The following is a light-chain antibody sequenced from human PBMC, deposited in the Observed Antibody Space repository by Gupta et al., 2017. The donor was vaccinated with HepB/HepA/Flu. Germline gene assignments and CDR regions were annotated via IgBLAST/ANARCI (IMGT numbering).Light chain of an antibody. CDR1: QSVSSN. J-gene: IGKJ4*02. CDR2: GAS. CDR3: QQYNNWPPLT. Sequence: ELVLTQSPATLSVSPGERATLSCRASQSVSSNLAWYQQKPGQAPRLLIYGASTRATGIPARFSGSGSGTEFTLTISSLQSEDFAVYDGQQYNNWPPLTFGGGTKVEIK. V-gene: IGKV3-15*01.